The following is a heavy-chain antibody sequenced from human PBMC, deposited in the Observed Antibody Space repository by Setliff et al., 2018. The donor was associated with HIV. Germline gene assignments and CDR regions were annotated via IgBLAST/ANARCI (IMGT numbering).Heavy chain of an antibody. CDR2: INPKSGVA. Sequence: ASVKVSCKASGYIFTDFYIHWVRQAPGQGLEWIGRINPKSGVADYLKKFQGRVTMTTDTSTNTAHMELIRPRFDDTAVYYCARAHFLVAMTRNWFDPWGQGTLVTVSS. V-gene: IGHV1-2*06. D-gene: IGHD5-12*01. CDR3: ARAHFLVAMTRNWFDP. CDR1: GYIFTDFY. J-gene: IGHJ5*02.